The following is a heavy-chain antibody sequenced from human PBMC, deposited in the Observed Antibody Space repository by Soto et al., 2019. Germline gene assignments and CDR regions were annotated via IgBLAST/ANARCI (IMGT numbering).Heavy chain of an antibody. D-gene: IGHD6-19*01. Sequence: ASVKVSCKTSGYTFTGYYIHWVRQAPGQGPEWMGWINPNSGATNYAQKFQGRVTMTRDTSTSTAYMELRSLRSDDTAVYYCARDLGLVARYGMDVWGQGTTVTVSS. CDR3: ARDLGLVARYGMDV. J-gene: IGHJ6*02. CDR2: INPNSGAT. CDR1: GYTFTGYY. V-gene: IGHV1-2*02.